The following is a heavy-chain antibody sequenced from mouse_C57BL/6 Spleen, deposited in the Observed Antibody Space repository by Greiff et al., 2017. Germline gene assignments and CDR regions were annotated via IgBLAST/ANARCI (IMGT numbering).Heavy chain of an antibody. CDR2: ISYDGSN. CDR3: ARERMVGYDGETLLGYAMDY. V-gene: IGHV3-6*01. D-gene: IGHD2-2*01. Sequence: ESGPGLVKPSQSLSLTCSVTGYSITSGYYWNWIRQFPGNKLEWMGYISYDGSNNYYPSLKNRIPITRDTSKNQFFLKLNSVTTEDTATCYCARERMVGYDGETLLGYAMDYWGQGTSVTVSS. J-gene: IGHJ4*01. CDR1: GYSITSGYY.